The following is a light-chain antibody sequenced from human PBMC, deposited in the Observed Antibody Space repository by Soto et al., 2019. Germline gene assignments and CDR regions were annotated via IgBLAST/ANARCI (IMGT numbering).Light chain of an antibody. V-gene: IGKV3-20*01. Sequence: EIVLTQSPGTLSLSPGESATLSGRASQSVSSSYLAWYQQKPGQAPRLLISAAYSRASGIPGRFSGSGSGTDFTLTIRRLEPEDFAVYYCQHYGGPFTFGPGTKVDIK. CDR3: QHYGGPFT. J-gene: IGKJ3*01. CDR1: QSVSSSY. CDR2: AAY.